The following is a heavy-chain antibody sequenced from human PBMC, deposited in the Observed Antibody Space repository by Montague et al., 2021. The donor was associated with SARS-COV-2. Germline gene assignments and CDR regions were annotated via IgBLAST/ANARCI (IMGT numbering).Heavy chain of an antibody. J-gene: IGHJ4*02. CDR3: VRPLWFGDSDYYFDS. D-gene: IGHD3-10*01. CDR1: GFTFRSYW. CDR2: IRPDGTST. V-gene: IGHV3-74*01. Sequence: SRSLSLSASGFTFRSYWMHWVRQVPGRGLVWVSRIRPDGTSTHYAASVKGRFVISRDNAKNTLSLEMTNLRVDDTAIYYCVRPLWFGDSDYYFDSWGQGTLVSVSS.